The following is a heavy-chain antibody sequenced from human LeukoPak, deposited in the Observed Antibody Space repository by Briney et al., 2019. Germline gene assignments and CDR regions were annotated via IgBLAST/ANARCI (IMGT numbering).Heavy chain of an antibody. CDR2: ISYDGSNK. J-gene: IGHJ6*04. V-gene: IGHV3-30*18. Sequence: GGSLRLSCAASGFIFSSYGMHWVRQAPGKGLEWVTVISYDGSNKYYADSVKGRFTISRDNSKNTLYLQMNSLRAEDTAVYYCAKDHLGKRRAAINYYYGMDVWGKGTTVTVSS. CDR1: GFIFSSYG. D-gene: IGHD2-2*01. CDR3: AKDHLGKRRAAINYYYGMDV.